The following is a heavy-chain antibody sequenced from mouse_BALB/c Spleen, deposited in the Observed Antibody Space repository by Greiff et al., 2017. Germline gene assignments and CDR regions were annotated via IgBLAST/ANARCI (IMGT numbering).Heavy chain of an antibody. CDR1: GYTFTDYA. J-gene: IGHJ3*01. V-gene: IGHV1S137*01. CDR2: ISTYYGDA. CDR3: ASITTWFAY. D-gene: IGHD1-1*01. Sequence: VQLQQSGAELVRPGVSVKISCKGSGYTFTDYAMHWVKQSPAKSLEWIGVISTYYGDASYNQKFKGKATMTVDKSSSTAYMELARLTSEDSAIYYWASITTWFAYWGQGTLVTVSA.